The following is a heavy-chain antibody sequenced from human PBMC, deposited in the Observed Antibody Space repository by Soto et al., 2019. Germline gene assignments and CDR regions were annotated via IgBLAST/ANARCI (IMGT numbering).Heavy chain of an antibody. CDR2: IYYSGST. CDR3: ARGSAPSFYFLTVYPNY. Sequence: ETLSLTCTVPGGSISSYYWSWIRQPPGKGLEWIGYIYYSGSTYYNPSLKSRVTISVDTSKNQFSLKLSSVTAADTAVYYCARGSAPSFYFLTVYPNYWGQETLVTVSS. CDR1: GGSISSYY. J-gene: IGHJ4*02. D-gene: IGHD3-9*01. V-gene: IGHV4-59*12.